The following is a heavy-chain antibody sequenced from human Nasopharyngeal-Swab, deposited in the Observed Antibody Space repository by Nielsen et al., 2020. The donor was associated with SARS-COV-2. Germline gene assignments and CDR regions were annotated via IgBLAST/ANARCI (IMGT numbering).Heavy chain of an antibody. CDR2: IKEDGSEK. CDR3: AREPGYDSSGYALGY. V-gene: IGHV3-7*01. D-gene: IGHD3-22*01. CDR1: GFTFSSYW. Sequence: GESLKISCAASGFTFSSYWMSWVRQAPAKGLEWVAHIKEDGSEKYYVDSVKGRFTISRDNAKNSLYLQMNSLRAKDTAVYYCAREPGYDSSGYALGYWGQGTLVTVSS. J-gene: IGHJ4*02.